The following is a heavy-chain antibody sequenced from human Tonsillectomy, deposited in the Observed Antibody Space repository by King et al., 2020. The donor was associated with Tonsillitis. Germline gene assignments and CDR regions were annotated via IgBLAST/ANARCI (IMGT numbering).Heavy chain of an antibody. CDR3: ARGIIDGMDV. D-gene: IGHD2-15*01. CDR2: IYSGDTT. CDR1: GFTVSSNY. Sequence: ESGGGLVQPGGSLRLSCVASGFTVSSNYMSWVRQAPGKGLEWVSGIYSGDTTYYADSVKGRLTISRDNSKNTLHLQMNSLRAEDTAVYYCARGIIDGMDVWGQGTTVTVSS. J-gene: IGHJ6*02. V-gene: IGHV3-66*01.